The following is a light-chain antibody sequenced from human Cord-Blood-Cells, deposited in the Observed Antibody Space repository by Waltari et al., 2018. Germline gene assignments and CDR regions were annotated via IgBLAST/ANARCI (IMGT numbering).Light chain of an antibody. V-gene: IGLV2-23*01. CDR1: SSDVGSYNL. J-gene: IGLJ2*01. CDR2: EGS. CDR3: CSYAGSSTYVV. Sequence: QSALTQPASVSGSPGQSITISCTGTSSDVGSYNLVSWYQRHPGKAPKTMIYEGSKRPSGVSNRFSGSKSGNTASLTISGLQAEDEADYYCCSYAGSSTYVVFGGGTKLTVL.